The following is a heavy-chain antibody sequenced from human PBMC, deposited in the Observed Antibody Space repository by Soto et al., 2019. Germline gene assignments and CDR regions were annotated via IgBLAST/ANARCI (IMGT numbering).Heavy chain of an antibody. Sequence: ASVKVSCEASGYGFGDYDISWVRQAPGQGLEWMGWMNPNSANTGYAQKFQGRVSMTRDMSISTAYMELSRLRPEDTAIYYCARMATYGTLNWFDPWGQGALVTVS. CDR1: GYGFGDYD. CDR3: ARMATYGTLNWFDP. J-gene: IGHJ5*02. D-gene: IGHD1-1*01. CDR2: MNPNSANT. V-gene: IGHV1-8*01.